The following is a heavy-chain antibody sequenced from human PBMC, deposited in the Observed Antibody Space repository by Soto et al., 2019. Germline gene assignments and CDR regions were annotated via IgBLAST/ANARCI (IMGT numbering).Heavy chain of an antibody. Sequence: PGGSLRLSCVSSGRTFWSRAMIWVRHAPGEGLQWVSTITDTGGDAKYADSVRGRFVISRDNSKKTLYLQMTSLTAEDSAMYFCARGSTDSYPGSRIFDFWGRGTLVTVSS. V-gene: IGHV3-23*01. CDR3: ARGSTDSYPGSRIFDF. J-gene: IGHJ4*02. CDR1: GRTFWSRA. CDR2: ITDTGGDA. D-gene: IGHD3-10*01.